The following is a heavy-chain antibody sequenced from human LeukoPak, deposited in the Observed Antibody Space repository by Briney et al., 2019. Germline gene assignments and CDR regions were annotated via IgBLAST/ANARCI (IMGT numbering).Heavy chain of an antibody. CDR3: AREGAKQQLKYNYYYMDV. D-gene: IGHD6-13*01. CDR1: GFTFSHYE. J-gene: IGHJ6*03. CDR2: INSDGSST. V-gene: IGHV3-74*01. Sequence: PGESLRLSCAASGFTFSHYEMNWVRQAPGKGLVWVSRINSDGSSTSYADSVKGRFTISRDNAKNTLYLQMNSLRAEDTAVYYCAREGAKQQLKYNYYYMDVWGKGTTVTVSS.